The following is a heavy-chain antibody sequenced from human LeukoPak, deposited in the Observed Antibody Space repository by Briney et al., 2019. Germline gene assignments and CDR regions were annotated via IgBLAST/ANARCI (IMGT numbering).Heavy chain of an antibody. CDR2: INHSGST. CDR3: ARGPTYYYGSGSYGYYFDY. CDR1: GGSFSGYY. D-gene: IGHD3-10*01. Sequence: SETLSLTCAVYGGSFSGYYWSWIRQPPGKGLGWIGEINHSGSTNYNPSLKGRVTISVDTSKNQFSLKLSSVTAADTAVYYCARGPTYYYGSGSYGYYFDYWGQGTLVTVSS. V-gene: IGHV4-34*01. J-gene: IGHJ4*02.